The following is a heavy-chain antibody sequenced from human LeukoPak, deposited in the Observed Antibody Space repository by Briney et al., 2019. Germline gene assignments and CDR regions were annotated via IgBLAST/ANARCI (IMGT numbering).Heavy chain of an antibody. Sequence: GGSLRLSCAASGFAFSSYTMTWVRQAPGKGLEWVSGISGSGGNTYHADSVKGRFTISRDNSKNTLFLQMNSLRAEDTAVYYCATETSGSYGYFDYWGQGTLVTVSS. CDR2: ISGSGGNT. J-gene: IGHJ4*02. D-gene: IGHD1-26*01. V-gene: IGHV3-23*01. CDR1: GFAFSSYT. CDR3: ATETSGSYGYFDY.